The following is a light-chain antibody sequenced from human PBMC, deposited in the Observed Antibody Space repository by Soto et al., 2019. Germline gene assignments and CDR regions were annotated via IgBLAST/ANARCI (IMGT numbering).Light chain of an antibody. CDR2: TAS. J-gene: IGKJ1*01. V-gene: IGKV1-5*01. CDR3: QEYNNYWT. Sequence: DIHITHSPSTLSSSVLYRCTITCRASQTISRWLAWYQQKPGKAPRLLIYTASTLESGVPSRFSASGSGTEFTLTISSLHPDDFATYYCQEYNNYWTFGQGTKVDIK. CDR1: QTISRW.